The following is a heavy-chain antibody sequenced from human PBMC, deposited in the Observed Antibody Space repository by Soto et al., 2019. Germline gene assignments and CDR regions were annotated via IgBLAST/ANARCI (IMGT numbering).Heavy chain of an antibody. Sequence: PGGSLRLSCVASGFTFSSYAMSWVRQAPGKGLEWVSGISASGGSTYYADSVKGRFTISRDNSKNTLYLQMNSLRAEGTAVYYYAKETPIMTFGALDYWGQGTLVTVSS. D-gene: IGHD3-3*01. CDR2: ISASGGST. CDR3: AKETPIMTFGALDY. J-gene: IGHJ4*02. CDR1: GFTFSSYA. V-gene: IGHV3-23*01.